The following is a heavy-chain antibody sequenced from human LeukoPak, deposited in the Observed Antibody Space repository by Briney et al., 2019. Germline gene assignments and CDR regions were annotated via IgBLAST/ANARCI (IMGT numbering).Heavy chain of an antibody. J-gene: IGHJ4*02. CDR2: ITSSDNTI. Sequence: GGSLRLSCAASGFTFSSYEMNWVRQAPGKGLEWISYITSSDNTIYYADSVKGRFTISRDNAKNSLYLQMNSLRAEDTAVYYCAKDRYSSGSTLDYWGQGTLVTVSS. D-gene: IGHD6-19*01. V-gene: IGHV3-48*03. CDR1: GFTFSSYE. CDR3: AKDRYSSGSTLDY.